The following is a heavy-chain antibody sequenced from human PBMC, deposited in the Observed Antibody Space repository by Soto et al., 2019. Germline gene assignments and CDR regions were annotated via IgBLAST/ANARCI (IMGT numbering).Heavy chain of an antibody. D-gene: IGHD3-9*01. CDR3: AKVRRDFAWLSELDYFDY. V-gene: IGHV3-23*01. CDR1: GFTFDTNG. J-gene: IGHJ4*02. Sequence: EVQLLDSGGGLVQPGGSLRLSCAASGFTFDTNGMTWVRQVPGKGLEWVSAISAGGGTTYYADPVKGRFTISRDNSKNMLYQQMNCLRAEDTAVYYCAKVRRDFAWLSELDYFDYWGQGTPVTVSS. CDR2: ISAGGGTT.